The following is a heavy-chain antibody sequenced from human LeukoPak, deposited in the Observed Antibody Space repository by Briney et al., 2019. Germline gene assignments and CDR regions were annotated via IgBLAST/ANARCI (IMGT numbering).Heavy chain of an antibody. CDR3: ARASLNYYYYMDV. CDR1: GFTFSSYW. Sequence: GGSLRLSCAASGFTFSSYWMHWVRQAPGKGLVWVSRINSDGSSTSYAVSVKGRFTISRDNAKNTLYLQMNSLRAEDTAVYYCARASLNYYYYMDVWGKGTTVTVSS. V-gene: IGHV3-74*01. J-gene: IGHJ6*03. CDR2: INSDGSST. D-gene: IGHD3-9*01.